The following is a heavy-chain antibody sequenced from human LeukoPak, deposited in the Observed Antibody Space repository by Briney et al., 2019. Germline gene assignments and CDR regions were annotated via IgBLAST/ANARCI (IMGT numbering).Heavy chain of an antibody. V-gene: IGHV3-23*01. D-gene: IGHD5-24*01. Sequence: GGSLRLSCAASGFTFSNAWMSWVRQAPGKGLEWVSAISGSGGSTYYADSVKGRFTISRDNSENTLYLQMNSLRAEDTAVYYCARDTIFYYYMDVWGKGTTVTVSS. CDR1: GFTFSNAW. CDR3: ARDTIFYYYMDV. J-gene: IGHJ6*03. CDR2: ISGSGGST.